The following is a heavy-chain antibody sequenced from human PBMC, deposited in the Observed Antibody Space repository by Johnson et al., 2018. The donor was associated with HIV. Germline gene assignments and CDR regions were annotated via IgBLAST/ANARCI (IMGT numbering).Heavy chain of an antibody. CDR1: GFTVSRNY. D-gene: IGHD3-10*01. CDR2: ISYDGSNK. Sequence: QVQLVESGGGLVQPGGSLRLSCAASGFTVSRNYMSWVRQAPGKGLEWVAVISYDGSNKYYADSVKGRFTISRDNSKNTLYLQMNSLRAEDTAVYYCARDPKRSGSYYKDAFDIWGQGTMVTVSS. CDR3: ARDPKRSGSYYKDAFDI. V-gene: IGHV3-30-3*01. J-gene: IGHJ3*02.